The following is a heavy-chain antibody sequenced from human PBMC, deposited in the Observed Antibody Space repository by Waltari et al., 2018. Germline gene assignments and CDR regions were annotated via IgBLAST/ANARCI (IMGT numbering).Heavy chain of an antibody. CDR2: ISDDGQTS. V-gene: IGHV3-23*04. CDR1: GFTFSTYA. CDR3: AKGIRATATYFYMDV. D-gene: IGHD3-10*01. J-gene: IGHJ6*03. Sequence: EARLEESGGGLEQPGKSLRLSCSASGFTFSTYAMTWVRQAPGKGLEWVSSISDDGQTSFYADSVKGRCIISRDNSKSTLFLHLNSLRGDDTARYYCAKGIRATATYFYMDVWGKGTTVTVSS.